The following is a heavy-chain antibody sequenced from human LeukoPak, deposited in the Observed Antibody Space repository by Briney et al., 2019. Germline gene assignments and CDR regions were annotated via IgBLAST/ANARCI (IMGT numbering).Heavy chain of an antibody. Sequence: SETLSLTCAVYGGSFSGYYWSWIRQPPGKGLEWIGEIKHSGSTNYNPSLKSRVTISVDTSKNQFSLKLSSVTAADTAVYYCARARYCSSTSCRAQGYFDLWGRGTLVTVSS. V-gene: IGHV4-34*01. D-gene: IGHD2-2*01. CDR2: IKHSGST. J-gene: IGHJ2*01. CDR3: ARARYCSSTSCRAQGYFDL. CDR1: GGSFSGYY.